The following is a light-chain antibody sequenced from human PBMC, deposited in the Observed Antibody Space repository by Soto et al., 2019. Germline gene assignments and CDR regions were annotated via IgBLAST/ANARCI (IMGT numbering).Light chain of an antibody. Sequence: DNQMTQSPSSLSASVGDRVTITCRASQSITTYLNWYQHKPGKAPKLLICAASSLPSGVPSRFSGSGSGTEFTLTISSLQPEDSATYYCQQGSSTPFTFGPGTKVDIK. CDR2: AAS. CDR3: QQGSSTPFT. J-gene: IGKJ3*01. CDR1: QSITTY. V-gene: IGKV1-39*01.